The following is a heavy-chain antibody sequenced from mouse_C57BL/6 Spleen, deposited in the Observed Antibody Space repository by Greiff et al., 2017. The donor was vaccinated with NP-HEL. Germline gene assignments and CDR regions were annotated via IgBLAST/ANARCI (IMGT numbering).Heavy chain of an antibody. D-gene: IGHD1-1*01. CDR2: INPNNGGT. CDR3: ARLGDYGSFYYAMDY. CDR1: GYTFTDYN. V-gene: IGHV1-22*01. J-gene: IGHJ4*01. Sequence: EVQLVESGPELVKPGASVKMSCKASGYTFTDYNMHWVKQSHGKSLEWIGYINPNNGGTSYNQKFKGKATLTVNKSSSTAYMELRSLTSEDSAVYYCARLGDYGSFYYAMDYWGQGTSVTVSS.